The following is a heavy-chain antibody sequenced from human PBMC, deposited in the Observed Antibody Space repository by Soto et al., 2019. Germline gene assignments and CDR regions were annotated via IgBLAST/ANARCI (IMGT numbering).Heavy chain of an antibody. CDR3: ARVYVWGREDSFDS. CDR1: GYPFTSYY. D-gene: IGHD3-16*01. CDR2: INPGRGNT. V-gene: IGHV1-46*04. J-gene: IGHJ4*02. Sequence: QVQLVQSGAEVKKPGASVMVSCKAAGYPFTSYYLHWVRQAPGQGLEWLGVINPGRGNTNYAQKLQGRITMTSDTSTNTIYMGLSGLGSEDTAGYDCARVYVWGREDSFDSWGRGTQVTVSS.